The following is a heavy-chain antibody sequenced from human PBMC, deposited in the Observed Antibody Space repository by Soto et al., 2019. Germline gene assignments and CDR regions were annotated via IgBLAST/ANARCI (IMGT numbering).Heavy chain of an antibody. CDR3: GTDDSRGYSYAHDY. J-gene: IGHJ4*02. Sequence: QVQLVESGGGVVQPGRSLRLSCAASGFTFSPYGMHWVRQAPGKGLEWVALISYDESKKFYADSVKGRFTISTDNSKNTVYLQMTSLRAEELSVSFCGTDDSRGYSYAHDYWGQGTVVTVSS. CDR2: ISYDESKK. V-gene: IGHV3-30*03. CDR1: GFTFSPYG. D-gene: IGHD5-18*01.